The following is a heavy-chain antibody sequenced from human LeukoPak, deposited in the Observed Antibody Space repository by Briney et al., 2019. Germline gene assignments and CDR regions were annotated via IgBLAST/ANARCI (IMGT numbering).Heavy chain of an antibody. CDR3: AKGTVGAKF. CDR2: ISSGATTT. D-gene: IGHD1-26*01. J-gene: IGHJ4*02. V-gene: IGHV3-48*04. CDR1: GFTLTSDS. Sequence: GGSLRLSCAASGFTLTSDSMNWVRQAPGKGLEWISYISSGATTTYYADSVKGRFTIPRDTAQNSLYLQMNFLRVDDTAVYYCAKGTVGAKFWGQGTLVIVSS.